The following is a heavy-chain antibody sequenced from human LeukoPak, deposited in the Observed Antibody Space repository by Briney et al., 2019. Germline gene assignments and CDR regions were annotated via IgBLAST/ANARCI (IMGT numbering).Heavy chain of an antibody. V-gene: IGHV5-51*01. CDR3: ARRYCSSTSCYIPKNNWFDP. D-gene: IGHD2-2*02. CDR2: IYPGDSDT. CDR1: GYSFTSCW. J-gene: IGHJ5*02. Sequence: GESLKISCKGSGYSFTSCWIGWVRQMPGKGLEWMGIIYPGDSDTRYSPSFQGQVTISADKSISTAYLQWSSLKASDTAMYYCARRYCSSTSCYIPKNNWFDPWGQGTLVTVSS.